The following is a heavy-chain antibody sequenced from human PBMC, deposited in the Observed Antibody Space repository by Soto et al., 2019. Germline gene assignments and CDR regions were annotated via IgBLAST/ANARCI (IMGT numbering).Heavy chain of an antibody. Sequence: EVQLVESGGGLVQPGGSLRLSCAASGFTFSSYAMHWVRQAPGKGLEYVSAISSNGGSTYYANSVKGRFTISRDNSKNTLYLQMGSLRAEDMAVYYCARDLSSSWVRSIDYWGQGTLVTVSS. J-gene: IGHJ4*02. V-gene: IGHV3-64*01. CDR1: GFTFSSYA. CDR2: ISSNGGST. D-gene: IGHD6-13*01. CDR3: ARDLSSSWVRSIDY.